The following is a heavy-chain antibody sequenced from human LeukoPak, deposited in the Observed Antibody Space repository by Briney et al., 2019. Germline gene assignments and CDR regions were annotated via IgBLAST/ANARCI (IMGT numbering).Heavy chain of an antibody. CDR2: IYYSGST. CDR3: ATLDYGDYDPFDY. J-gene: IGHJ4*02. D-gene: IGHD4-17*01. Sequence: SETLSLTCTVSGGSISSSGYYWGWIRQPPGKGLEWIGSIYYSGSTYYNPSLKSRVTISVDTSKNQFSLKLSSVTAADTAVYYCATLDYGDYDPFDYWGQGTLVTVSS. CDR1: GGSISSSGYY. V-gene: IGHV4-39*01.